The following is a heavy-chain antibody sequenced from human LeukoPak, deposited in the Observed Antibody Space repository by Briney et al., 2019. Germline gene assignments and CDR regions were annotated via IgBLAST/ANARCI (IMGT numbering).Heavy chain of an antibody. D-gene: IGHD3-22*01. V-gene: IGHV4-34*01. J-gene: IGHJ4*02. CDR2: INHSGST. CDR3: ARGSYYYDSSGSPYFDY. Sequence: PSETLSLTCAVYGGSFSGYYWSWIRQPPGKGLEWIGEINHSGSTNYNPSLKSRVTISVDTSKNQFSLKLSSVTAADTAVYDCARGSYYYDSSGSPYFDYWGQGTLVTVSS. CDR1: GGSFSGYY.